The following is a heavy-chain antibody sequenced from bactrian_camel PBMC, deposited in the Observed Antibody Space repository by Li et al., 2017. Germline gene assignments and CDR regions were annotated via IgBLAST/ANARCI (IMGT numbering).Heavy chain of an antibody. J-gene: IGHJ4*01. CDR1: GYTYSSYC. V-gene: IGHV3S1*01. Sequence: HVQLVESGGGSVQAGGSLRLSCAASGYTYSSYCMGWFRQAPGKEREVVATIYTGGGNIYYADSVKGRFTISQDISTKNTLTLEMSYLEPEDTAMYYCATEDPRLVDWGGYDCYSGSFNYWGQGTQVTVS. CDR3: ATEDPRLVDWGGYDCYSGSFNY. D-gene: IGHD3*01. CDR2: IYTGGGNI.